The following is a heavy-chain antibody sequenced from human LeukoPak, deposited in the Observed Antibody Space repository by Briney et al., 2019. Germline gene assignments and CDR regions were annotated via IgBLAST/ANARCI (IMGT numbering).Heavy chain of an antibody. Sequence: GGSLRLSCAASGFTFSSYAMHWVRQAPGKGLEWVAVISYDGSNKYYADSVKGRFTISRDNSMNTLYLQMNSLRAEDTAVYYCARDRSSSWCQDYWGQGTLVTVSS. CDR2: ISYDGSNK. J-gene: IGHJ4*02. D-gene: IGHD6-13*01. CDR1: GFTFSSYA. CDR3: ARDRSSSWCQDY. V-gene: IGHV3-30-3*01.